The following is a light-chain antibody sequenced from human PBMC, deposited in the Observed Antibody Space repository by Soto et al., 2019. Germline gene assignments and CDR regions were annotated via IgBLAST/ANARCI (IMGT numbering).Light chain of an antibody. CDR1: SSDVGGYNY. V-gene: IGLV2-14*01. Sequence: QSALTQPASVSGSPGQSITISCTGTSSDVGGYNYVSWYQHHPGEVPKLMIFEVTKRPSGVSNRFSGSKSGNTASLTISGLQAEDEADYFCSSYTTSSTYVFGSGTKSPS. CDR2: EVT. J-gene: IGLJ1*01. CDR3: SSYTTSSTYV.